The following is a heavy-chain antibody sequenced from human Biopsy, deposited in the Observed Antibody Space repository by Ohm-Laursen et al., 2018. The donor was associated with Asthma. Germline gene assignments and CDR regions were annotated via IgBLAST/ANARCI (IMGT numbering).Heavy chain of an antibody. J-gene: IGHJ6*02. Sequence: GSSVKVSCKAPGGTFSNFAISWVRQAPRQGLEWLGGIMTVFGTTNYAQKFQGRVTITADESTSTAYMEVTSLRSEDTAIYYCARCQVGYSSGWSLLLKKIYYSGMDVWGQGTAVTVSS. CDR1: GGTFSNFA. CDR3: ARCQVGYSSGWSLLLKKIYYSGMDV. CDR2: IMTVFGTT. D-gene: IGHD6-19*01. V-gene: IGHV1-69*01.